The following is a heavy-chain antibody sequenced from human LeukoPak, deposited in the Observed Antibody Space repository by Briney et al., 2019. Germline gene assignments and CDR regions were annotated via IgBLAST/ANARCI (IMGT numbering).Heavy chain of an antibody. V-gene: IGHV3-23*01. Sequence: GGSLRLSCAASGFTFSNCAMSWVRQAPGKGLEWVSAISGGGGSTYYADSVKGRFTISRDNSKNTLYLQVNSLRAEDTAVYYCARGKVVTGIDYWGQGTLVTVSS. D-gene: IGHD2-21*02. J-gene: IGHJ4*02. CDR1: GFTFSNCA. CDR2: ISGGGGST. CDR3: ARGKVVTGIDY.